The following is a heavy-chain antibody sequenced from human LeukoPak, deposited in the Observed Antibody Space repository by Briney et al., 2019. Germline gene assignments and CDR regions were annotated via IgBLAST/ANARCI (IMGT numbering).Heavy chain of an antibody. CDR2: FHHGEGET. CDR1: GHTFSEVS. CDR3: ATSGMYGGLATIYY. D-gene: IGHD5-24*01. J-gene: IGHJ4*02. Sequence: SEKVSCKVSGHTFSEVSMHWVRQAPGKGLEWMGGFHHGEGETIYAQKFQGRITMTEDTSTETAYMELSSLRSEDTAVYYCATSGMYGGLATIYYWGQGTLVTVSS. V-gene: IGHV1-24*01.